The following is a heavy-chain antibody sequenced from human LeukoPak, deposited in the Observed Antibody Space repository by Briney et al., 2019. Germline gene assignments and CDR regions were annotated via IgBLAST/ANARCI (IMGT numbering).Heavy chain of an antibody. D-gene: IGHD5-12*01. V-gene: IGHV1-69*06. CDR3: ARDHTVRRGYSGYDLQRGEGKAPLSDY. J-gene: IGHJ4*02. CDR2: IIPIFGTA. Sequence: SVKVSCKASGGTFSSYAISWVRQAPGQGLEWMGGIIPIFGTANYAQKFQGRVTMTEDTSTDTAYMELSSLRSDDTAVYYCARDHTVRRGYSGYDLQRGEGKAPLSDYWGQGTLVTVSS. CDR1: GGTFSSYA.